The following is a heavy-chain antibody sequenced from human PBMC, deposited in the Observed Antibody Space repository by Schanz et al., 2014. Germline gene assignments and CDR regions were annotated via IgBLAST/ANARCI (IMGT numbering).Heavy chain of an antibody. CDR1: GFTFSIYS. Sequence: YAASGFTFSIYSMSWVRQAPGKGLEWVSAISRSGRSTYYVDSVKGRFTISRDNAKNSLYLQMKRLRAEVTALYYGETVKVADLSCLETGAGAKINDV. J-gene: IGHJ6*01. CDR3: ETVKVADLSCLETGAGAKINDV. V-gene: IGHV3-23*01. CDR2: ISRSGRST. D-gene: IGHD1-1*01.